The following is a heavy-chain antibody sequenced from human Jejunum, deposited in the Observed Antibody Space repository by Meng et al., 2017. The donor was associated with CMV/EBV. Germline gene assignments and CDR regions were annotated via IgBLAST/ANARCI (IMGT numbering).Heavy chain of an antibody. V-gene: IGHV4-59*01. J-gene: IGHJ2*01. D-gene: IGHD4-17*01. Sequence: QAQLVESAPGLVTPSETLSLTCTVSAGSMGGSFWCWIRQAPGKGMEWIGYIYYSGGTNAGPSLKSRVTISIGTSKSQFSQKLTAGTAADTAMYYCAGGRLRHWYFGLWGHGTLVTVSS. CDR3: AGGRLRHWYFGL. CDR2: IYYSGGT. CDR1: AGSMGGSF.